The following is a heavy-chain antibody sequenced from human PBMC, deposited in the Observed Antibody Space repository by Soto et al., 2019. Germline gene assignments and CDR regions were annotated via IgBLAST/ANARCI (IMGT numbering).Heavy chain of an antibody. J-gene: IGHJ4*02. V-gene: IGHV4-59*01. CDR2: IYYSGST. D-gene: IGHD3-22*01. Sequence: QVQLQESGPGLVKPSETLSLTCTVSGGSISSYYWSWIRQPPGKGLEWIGYIYYSGSTNYNPSLKSRVTISVDTSKNQFSLKLSSVTAADTAVYYCARGDTVRGYYYDTWGQGTLVTVSS. CDR3: ARGDTVRGYYYDT. CDR1: GGSISSYY.